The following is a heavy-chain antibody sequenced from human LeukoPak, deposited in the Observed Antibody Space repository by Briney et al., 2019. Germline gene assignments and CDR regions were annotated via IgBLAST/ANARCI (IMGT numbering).Heavy chain of an antibody. J-gene: IGHJ4*02. CDR1: GFTFSSYA. D-gene: IGHD3-10*01. Sequence: GGSLRLSCAASGFTFSSYAMSWVRQAPGKGLEWVSAISGSGGSTYYADSVKGRFTISRDNSKNTPYLQMNSLRAEDTAVYYCAKDKVLLWFGESPRYYFDYWGQGTLVTVSS. CDR3: AKDKVLLWFGESPRYYFDY. V-gene: IGHV3-23*01. CDR2: ISGSGGST.